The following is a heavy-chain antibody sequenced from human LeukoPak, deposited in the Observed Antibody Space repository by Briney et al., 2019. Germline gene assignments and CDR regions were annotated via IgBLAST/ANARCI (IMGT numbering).Heavy chain of an antibody. J-gene: IGHJ4*02. Sequence: GRSLRLSCAASGFTFDDYAMHWVRQAPGKGLEWVSGISWHSANIGYADSVQGRFTISRDNAKNTLYLQMNSLRAEDTAFYYCEKTMRAKDSHGFSPSFDYWGQGTQVTVSS. CDR1: GFTFDDYA. CDR2: ISWHSANI. V-gene: IGHV3-9*01. CDR3: EKTMRAKDSHGFSPSFDY. D-gene: IGHD5-18*01.